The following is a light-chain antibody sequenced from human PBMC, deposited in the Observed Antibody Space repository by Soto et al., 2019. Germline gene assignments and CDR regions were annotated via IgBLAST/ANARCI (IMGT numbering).Light chain of an antibody. J-gene: IGKJ1*01. V-gene: IGKV2-28*01. CDR3: MQTLQAPKWT. CDR1: QSLLHSDGNNY. Sequence: IVMTKSPLSLPVTPGEPASISCRSSQSLLHSDGNNYLEWYLQKPGQSQHILIYLGSRRYYGVPDRFSGSGSGTHFTLKISRVESVYVGVYCCMQTLQAPKWTFGQGTRVEIK. CDR2: LGS.